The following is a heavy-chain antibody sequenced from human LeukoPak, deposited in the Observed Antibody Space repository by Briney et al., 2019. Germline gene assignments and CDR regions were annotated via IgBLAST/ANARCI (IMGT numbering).Heavy chain of an antibody. J-gene: IGHJ5*02. Sequence: ASVKISCKASGYTFTSYYMHWVRRAPGQGLEWMGIINPSGGSTTYAQKFQGRVTMTRDTSTSTVYMELSSLRSEDTAVYYCARAYYDFWSGYWSYNWFDPWGQGTLVTVSS. CDR3: ARAYYDFWSGYWSYNWFDP. CDR1: GYTFTSYY. CDR2: INPSGGST. V-gene: IGHV1-46*03. D-gene: IGHD3-3*01.